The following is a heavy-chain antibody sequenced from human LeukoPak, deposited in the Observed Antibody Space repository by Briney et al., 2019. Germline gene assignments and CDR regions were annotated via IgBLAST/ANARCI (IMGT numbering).Heavy chain of an antibody. CDR2: IRYDGSNK. CDR1: GFTFSSYG. V-gene: IGHV3-30*02. J-gene: IGHJ6*03. Sequence: GGSLRLSCAASGFTFSSYGMHWVSQAPGKGLEWVAFIRYDGSNKYYADSVKGRFTISRDNSKDTLYLQMNSLRAEDTAVYYCAKDGPLPLWDSSGYYYGGHYYYYYMDVWGKGTTVTVSS. D-gene: IGHD3-22*01. CDR3: AKDGPLPLWDSSGYYYGGHYYYYYMDV.